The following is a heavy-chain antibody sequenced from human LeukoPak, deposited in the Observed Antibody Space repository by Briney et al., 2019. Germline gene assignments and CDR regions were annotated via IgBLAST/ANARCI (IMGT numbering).Heavy chain of an antibody. J-gene: IGHJ4*02. CDR3: ARGRGSIRIYYFDY. Sequence: SETLSLTCSVSGDSITSRNWWTWVRQTPEKGLEWIGEIYHTGSTNYNPSLKSRVTISVDTSKNQFSLKLSSVTAADTAVYYCARGRGSIRIYYFDYWGQGTLVTVSS. V-gene: IGHV4-4*02. CDR1: GDSITSRNW. CDR2: IYHTGST. D-gene: IGHD3-10*01.